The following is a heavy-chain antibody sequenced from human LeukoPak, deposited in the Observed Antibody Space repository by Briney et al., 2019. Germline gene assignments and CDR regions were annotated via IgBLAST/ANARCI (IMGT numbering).Heavy chain of an antibody. CDR1: GGSFSNYY. Sequence: PSETLSLTCAVYGGSFSNYYWSWIRQPPGKGLEWIGEINDSGRSNYNPSLMRRVTVSVDTSKNQFSLRLTSVTATDTAVYYCARRWNYGRNYYIDVWGNGATVSVSS. V-gene: IGHV4-34*01. CDR2: INDSGRS. J-gene: IGHJ6*03. CDR3: ARRWNYGRNYYIDV. D-gene: IGHD1-7*01.